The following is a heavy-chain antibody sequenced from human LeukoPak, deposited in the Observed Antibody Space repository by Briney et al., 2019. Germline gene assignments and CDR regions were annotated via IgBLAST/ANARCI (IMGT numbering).Heavy chain of an antibody. CDR3: ARAYFWSGYFDS. D-gene: IGHD3-3*01. CDR2: ISNSGDTI. V-gene: IGHV3-11*04. J-gene: IGHJ4*02. CDR1: GFTFTDYY. Sequence: GGSLRLSCAASGFTFTDYYMSWIRQAPGKGLEYVSYISNSGDTIYYAASVRGRFTISRDNAKSSLYLQMSSLRTEDTAVYYCARAYFWSGYFDSWGQGTLVTVSS.